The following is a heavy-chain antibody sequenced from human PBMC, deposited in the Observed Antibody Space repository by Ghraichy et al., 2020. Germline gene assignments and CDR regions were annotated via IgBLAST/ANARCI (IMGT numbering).Heavy chain of an antibody. D-gene: IGHD1-26*01. Sequence: GGSLRLSFAASGFTFSSYAMSWVRQAPGKGLEWVSAISGSGGSTYYADSVKGRFTISRDNSKNTLYLQMNSLRAEDTAVYYCAKFPVRVGATNWFDPWGQGTLVTVSS. CDR2: ISGSGGST. CDR1: GFTFSSYA. CDR3: AKFPVRVGATNWFDP. V-gene: IGHV3-23*01. J-gene: IGHJ5*02.